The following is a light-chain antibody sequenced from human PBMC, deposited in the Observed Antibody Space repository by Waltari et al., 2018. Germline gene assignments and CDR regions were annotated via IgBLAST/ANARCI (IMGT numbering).Light chain of an antibody. CDR1: QDVTNR. Sequence: ETVMTQSPATLSVSPGERVTLSCRASQDVTNRLAWFQQKPGQAPRLLMFDATTRATDFPGRFSGSGSGTEFTLTISSLQSEDFAVYYCQQYNSWPRTFGQGTKLEI. CDR3: QQYNSWPRT. V-gene: IGKV3-15*01. J-gene: IGKJ2*01. CDR2: DAT.